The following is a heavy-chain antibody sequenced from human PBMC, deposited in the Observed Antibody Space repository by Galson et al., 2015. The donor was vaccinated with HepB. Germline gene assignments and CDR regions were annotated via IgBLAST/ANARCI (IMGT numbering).Heavy chain of an antibody. J-gene: IGHJ4*02. CDR2: INPNNGDA. CDR1: GYPFNGYY. CDR3: ARVQTAGVPPIGY. Sequence: AVKVSCKASGYPFNGYYMHWGRQAPGEGFEWMGWINPNNGDANYAQRFQDRVTLSRDTSINTAYMELRSLGSDDTALYYCARVQTAGVPPIGYWGQGTLVTVSS. D-gene: IGHD3-10*01. V-gene: IGHV1-2*02.